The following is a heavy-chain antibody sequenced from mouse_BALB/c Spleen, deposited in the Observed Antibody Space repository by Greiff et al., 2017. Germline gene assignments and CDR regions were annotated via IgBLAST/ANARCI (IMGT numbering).Heavy chain of an antibody. CDR2: ISDGGSYT. V-gene: IGHV5-4*02. J-gene: IGHJ2*01. CDR1: GFTFSDYY. Sequence: EVMLVESGGGLVKPGGSLKLSCAASGFTFSDYYMYWVRQTPEKRLEWVATISDGGSYTYYPDSVKGRFTISRDNAKNNLYLQMSSLKSEDTAMYYCARDQGDGFDYWGQGTTLTVSS. D-gene: IGHD3-2*02. CDR3: ARDQGDGFDY.